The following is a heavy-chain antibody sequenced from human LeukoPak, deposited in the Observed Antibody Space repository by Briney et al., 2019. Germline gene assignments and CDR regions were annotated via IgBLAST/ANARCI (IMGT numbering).Heavy chain of an antibody. CDR2: ISSSSSYI. CDR1: GFTFSSYS. CDR3: ARDTSGSFYYYMDV. Sequence: GGSLRLSCAASGFTFSSYSMNWVRQAPGKGLEWVSSISSSSSYIYYADSVKGRFTISRDNAKYSLYLQMNSLRAEDTAVYYCARDTSGSFYYYMDVWGKGTTVTVSS. V-gene: IGHV3-21*01. D-gene: IGHD5-12*01. J-gene: IGHJ6*03.